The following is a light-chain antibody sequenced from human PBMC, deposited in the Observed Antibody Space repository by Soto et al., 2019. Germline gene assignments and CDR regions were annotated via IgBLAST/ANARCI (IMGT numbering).Light chain of an antibody. V-gene: IGKV3-20*01. Sequence: EIVLTQSPGTLSLSPGERATLSFRASQSVSSSYLAWYQQKPGQAPRLLIYGAASRATGIPDRFTGSGSGTDFALTISRLEPEDFAVYFCQQYDTSPLTFGGGTKVDIK. CDR1: QSVSSSY. CDR2: GAA. J-gene: IGKJ4*01. CDR3: QQYDTSPLT.